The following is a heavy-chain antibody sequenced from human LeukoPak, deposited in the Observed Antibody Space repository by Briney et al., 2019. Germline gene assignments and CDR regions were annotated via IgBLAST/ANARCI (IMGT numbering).Heavy chain of an antibody. J-gene: IGHJ2*01. Sequence: GASVKVSCKASGYTFTGYYMHWVRQAPGQGLEWMGWTNPNSGGTNYAQKFQGRVTMTRDTSISTAYMELSRLRSDDTAVYYCAREGTSYDILTGYYIDWYFDLWGRGTLVTVSS. CDR3: AREGTSYDILTGYYIDWYFDL. V-gene: IGHV1-2*02. CDR1: GYTFTGYY. CDR2: TNPNSGGT. D-gene: IGHD3-9*01.